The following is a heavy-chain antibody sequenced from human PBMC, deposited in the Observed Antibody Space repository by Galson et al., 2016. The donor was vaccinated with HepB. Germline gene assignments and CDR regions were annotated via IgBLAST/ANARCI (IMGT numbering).Heavy chain of an antibody. V-gene: IGHV3-74*01. D-gene: IGHD3-10*01. CDR3: ARGRLPTSYYGLAY. Sequence: SLRLSCAASGFTFSSYTMNWVRQAPGKGLVWVSRINPDGSNTIYADSVKGRFTISRDNAKNTLYLQMNSLRAEDTAVYYCARGRLPTSYYGLAYWGQGTLVTVSS. CDR1: GFTFSSYT. CDR2: INPDGSNT. J-gene: IGHJ4*02.